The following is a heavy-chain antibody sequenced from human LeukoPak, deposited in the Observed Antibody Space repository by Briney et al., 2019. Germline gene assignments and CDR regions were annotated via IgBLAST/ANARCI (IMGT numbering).Heavy chain of an antibody. V-gene: IGHV3-23*01. CDR3: AGSGWSGERAFDI. J-gene: IGHJ3*02. Sequence: PGGSLRLSCAASGFTFSSYWMSWVRQAPGKGLEWVSAISGSGGSTYYADSVKGRFTISRDNSKNTLYLQMNSLRAEDTAVYYCAGSGWSGERAFDIWGQGTMVTVSS. D-gene: IGHD6-19*01. CDR2: ISGSGGST. CDR1: GFTFSSYW.